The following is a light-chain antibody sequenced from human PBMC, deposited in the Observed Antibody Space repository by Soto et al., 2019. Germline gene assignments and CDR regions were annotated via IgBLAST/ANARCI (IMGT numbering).Light chain of an antibody. CDR1: QSITGW. J-gene: IGKJ1*01. CDR3: QQYKTYSRT. CDR2: DAS. Sequence: DIQMTQSPSTLSASVGDRVTITCRASQSITGWLAWYQQKPGKAPKLLIYDASSLESGVPSRFSGSGSGTEFTLTISSLQPDDFATFYCQQYKTYSRTFGQGTKVEVK. V-gene: IGKV1-5*01.